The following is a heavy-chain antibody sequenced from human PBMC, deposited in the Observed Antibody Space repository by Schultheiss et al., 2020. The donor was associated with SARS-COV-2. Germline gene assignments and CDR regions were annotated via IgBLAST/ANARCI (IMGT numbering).Heavy chain of an antibody. D-gene: IGHD3-10*01. V-gene: IGHV1-18*04. Sequence: ASVKVSCKASGYTFTGYYMHWVRQAPGQGLEWMGWISAYNGNTNYAQKLQGRVTMTTDTSTSTAYMELRSLRSDDTAVYYCARGSRYGSGSYYKGIGDYWGQGTLVTVSS. CDR3: ARGSRYGSGSYYKGIGDY. CDR1: GYTFTGYY. CDR2: ISAYNGNT. J-gene: IGHJ4*02.